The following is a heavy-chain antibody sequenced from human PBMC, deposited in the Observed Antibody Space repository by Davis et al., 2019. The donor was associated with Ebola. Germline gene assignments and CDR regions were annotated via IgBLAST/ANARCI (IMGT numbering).Heavy chain of an antibody. J-gene: IGHJ4*02. CDR3: ARGRSRWDY. CDR2: INHSGST. V-gene: IGHV4-34*01. D-gene: IGHD4-23*01. CDR1: GGSFSGYY. Sequence: MPSETLSLTCAVYGGSFSGYYWNWIRQPPGKGLEWIGEINHSGSTNYNPSLKNRVTISVDTSKNQFSLKLSSVTAADTAVYYCARGRSRWDYWGQGTLVTVSS.